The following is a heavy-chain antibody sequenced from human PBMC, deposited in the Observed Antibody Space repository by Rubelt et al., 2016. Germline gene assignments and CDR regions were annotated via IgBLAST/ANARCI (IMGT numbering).Heavy chain of an antibody. V-gene: IGHV4-34*01. J-gene: IGHJ4*02. CDR3: ARGGDGYKVSGVYYFDY. Sequence: IYYSGSTNYNPSLKSRVTISVDTSKDQFSLKLSSVTAADTAVYYCARGGDGYKVSGVYYFDYWGQGTLVTVSS. CDR2: IYYSGST. D-gene: IGHD5-24*01.